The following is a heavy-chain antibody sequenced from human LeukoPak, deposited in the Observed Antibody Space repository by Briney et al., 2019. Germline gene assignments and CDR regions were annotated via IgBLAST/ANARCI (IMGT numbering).Heavy chain of an antibody. CDR1: GFTFSSYG. CDR3: AKGRMSPYSSRWYYFDY. CDR2: ISYDGSNK. V-gene: IGHV3-30*18. J-gene: IGHJ4*02. Sequence: GRSLRLSCAASGFTFSSYGMHWVRQAPGKGLEWVAVISYDGSNKYYADSVKVRFTISRDNSKNTLYLQMNSLRAEDTAVYYCAKGRMSPYSSRWYYFDYWGQGTLVTVSS. D-gene: IGHD6-13*01.